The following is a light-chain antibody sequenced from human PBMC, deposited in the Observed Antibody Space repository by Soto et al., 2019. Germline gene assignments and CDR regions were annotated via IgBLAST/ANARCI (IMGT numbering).Light chain of an antibody. J-gene: IGLJ1*01. CDR3: SSYTSSSTDV. V-gene: IGLV2-14*01. CDR1: SSDVGGYDY. CDR2: EVS. Sequence: QSALTQPASVSGSPGQSITISCTGTSSDVGGYDYVSWYQQHPGNAPKLMIYEVSNRPSGVSNRFSGSKSGNTASLTISGLQAEDEADYYCSSYTSSSTDVFGTGTQLTVL.